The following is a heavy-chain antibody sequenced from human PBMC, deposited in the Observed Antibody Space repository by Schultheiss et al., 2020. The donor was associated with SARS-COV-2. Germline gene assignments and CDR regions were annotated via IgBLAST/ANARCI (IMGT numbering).Heavy chain of an antibody. CDR2: IYYSGST. J-gene: IGHJ4*02. CDR3: ARGVITMIPGRQGTYYFDY. CDR1: GGSISSGGYY. V-gene: IGHV4-31*03. Sequence: SETLSLTCTVSGGSISSGGYYWSWIRQHPGKGLEWIGYIYYSGSTYYNPSLKSRVTISVDTSKNQFSLKLSSVTAADTAVYYCARGVITMIPGRQGTYYFDYWGQGTLVTVSS. D-gene: IGHD3-22*01.